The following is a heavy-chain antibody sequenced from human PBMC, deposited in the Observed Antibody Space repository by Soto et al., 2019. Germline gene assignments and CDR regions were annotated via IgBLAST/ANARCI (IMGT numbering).Heavy chain of an antibody. J-gene: IGHJ6*02. CDR3: ARDVAWVRQTGGMDV. CDR2: IIPILGIA. V-gene: IGHV1-69*08. Sequence: QVQLVQSGAEVKKPGSSVKVSCKASGGTFSSYTISWVRQAPGQGLEWMGSIIPILGIANYAQKFQGRVTITADKSTSTSYMELSSLRSEDTAVYYCARDVAWVRQTGGMDVWGQGTTVTVSS. CDR1: GGTFSSYT. D-gene: IGHD3-10*01.